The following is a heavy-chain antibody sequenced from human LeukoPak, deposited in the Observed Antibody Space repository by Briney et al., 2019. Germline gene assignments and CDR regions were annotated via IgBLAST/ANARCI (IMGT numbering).Heavy chain of an antibody. D-gene: IGHD2-2*01. Sequence: ASVKVSCKASGYTFTSYGISWVRQAPGQGLEWMGWISAYNGNTNYTQKLQGRVTMTTDTSTSTAYMELRSLRSDDTAVYYCARDQVPAAINWFDPWGQGTLVTVSS. CDR2: ISAYNGNT. V-gene: IGHV1-18*01. CDR1: GYTFTSYG. J-gene: IGHJ5*02. CDR3: ARDQVPAAINWFDP.